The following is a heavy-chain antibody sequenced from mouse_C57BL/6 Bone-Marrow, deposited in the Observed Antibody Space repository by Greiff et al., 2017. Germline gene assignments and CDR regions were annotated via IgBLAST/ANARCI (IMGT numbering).Heavy chain of an antibody. CDR2: IWGGGST. CDR1: GFSLTSYG. J-gene: IGHJ1*03. CDR3: AKDGSRLGASYWYFDV. V-gene: IGHV2-9*01. Sequence: VQLQQSGPGLVAPSQSLSITCTVSGFSLTSYGVDWVRQPPGKGLEWLGVIWGGGSTNYNSALMSRLSISKDNSKSQVFLKMNSLQTDDTAMYYCAKDGSRLGASYWYFDVWGTGTTVTVSS. D-gene: IGHD1-1*01.